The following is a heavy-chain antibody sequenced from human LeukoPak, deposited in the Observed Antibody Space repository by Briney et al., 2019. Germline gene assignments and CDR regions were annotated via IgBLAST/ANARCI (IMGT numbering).Heavy chain of an antibody. CDR1: GYTFSDYY. Sequence: ASVKVSCKASGYTFSDYYIHWVRQAPGHGLEWMGWINPNSGGRNYAQKFQGRVTMTRDTSISTAYMELSRLRSDDTAVYYCARASPWELLGLIDYWGQGTLVTVSS. CDR2: INPNSGGR. J-gene: IGHJ4*02. CDR3: ARASPWELLGLIDY. V-gene: IGHV1-2*02. D-gene: IGHD1-26*01.